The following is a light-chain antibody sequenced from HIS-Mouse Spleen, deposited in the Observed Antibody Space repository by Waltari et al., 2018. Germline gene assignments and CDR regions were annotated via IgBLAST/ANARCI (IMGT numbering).Light chain of an antibody. V-gene: IGLV3-10*01. CDR1: SLPKNY. CDR3: YSTDSSGNHRV. CDR2: EDS. Sequence: SYDLTQPPSVSVSPVQTARITCSGDSLPKNYAYWYQQKSGQAPVLVIYEDSKRPSGIPERFSGSSSGTMATLTISGAQVEDEADYYCYSTDSSGNHRVFGGGTKLTVL. J-gene: IGLJ2*01.